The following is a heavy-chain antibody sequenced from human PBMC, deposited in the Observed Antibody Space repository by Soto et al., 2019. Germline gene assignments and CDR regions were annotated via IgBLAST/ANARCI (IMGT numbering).Heavy chain of an antibody. CDR3: ARALYSSSFYWFDP. D-gene: IGHD6-6*01. V-gene: IGHV1-18*04. CDR2: ISAYNGNT. CDR1: GYTFTSYG. Sequence: ASVKVSFKASGYTFTSYGISWVRQAPGQGLEWMGWISAYNGNTNYAQKLRGRVTMTTDTSTSTAYMELRSLRSDDTAVYYCARALYSSSFYWFDPWGQGTLVTVSS. J-gene: IGHJ5*02.